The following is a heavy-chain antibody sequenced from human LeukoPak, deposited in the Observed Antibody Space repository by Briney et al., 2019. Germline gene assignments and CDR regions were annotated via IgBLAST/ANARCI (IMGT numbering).Heavy chain of an antibody. CDR1: GGSFSGYY. V-gene: IGHV4-34*01. D-gene: IGHD3-22*01. J-gene: IGHJ4*02. Sequence: SETLSPTCAVYGGSFSGYYWSWIRQPPGKGLEWIGEINHRGSTNYNPSLKSRVTISVDTSKNQFSLKLSSVTAADTAVYYCASQPASSGYDQFDYWGQGTLVTVSS. CDR2: INHRGST. CDR3: ASQPASSGYDQFDY.